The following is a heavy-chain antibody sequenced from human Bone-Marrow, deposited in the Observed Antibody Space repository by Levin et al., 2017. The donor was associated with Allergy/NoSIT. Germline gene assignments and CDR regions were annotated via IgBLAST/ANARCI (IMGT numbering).Heavy chain of an antibody. Sequence: GGSLRLSCVASGLTLSSYGMHWVRQAPGKGLEWVAVSSHDGTNKHYADSVKGRFTISRDNSKKTLYLEMTSLRHEDTAIYYCAKGFTVYYYYNGMDVWGQGTTVTVSS. CDR2: SSHDGTNK. D-gene: IGHD2-8*02. J-gene: IGHJ6*01. CDR3: AKGFTVYYYYNGMDV. CDR1: GLTLSSYG. V-gene: IGHV3-30*18.